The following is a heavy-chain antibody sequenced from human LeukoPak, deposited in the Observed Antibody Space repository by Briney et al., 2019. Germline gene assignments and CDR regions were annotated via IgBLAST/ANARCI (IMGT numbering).Heavy chain of an antibody. V-gene: IGHV4-34*01. CDR2: INHSGST. D-gene: IGHD5-18*01. CDR1: GGSFSGYY. CDR3: ARGRGYSYGLRP. J-gene: IGHJ5*02. Sequence: SETLSLTCAVYGGSFSGYYWSWIRQPPGKGLEWIGEINHSGSTNYNPSLKSRVTIPVDAPKNQFSLKLSSVTAADTAVYYCARGRGYSYGLRPWGQGTLVTVSS.